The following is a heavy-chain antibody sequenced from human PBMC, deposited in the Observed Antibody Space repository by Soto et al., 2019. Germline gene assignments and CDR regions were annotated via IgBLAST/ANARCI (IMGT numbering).Heavy chain of an antibody. D-gene: IGHD3-22*01. J-gene: IGHJ4*02. CDR1: GYTFTSYG. CDR2: ISAYNGNT. CDR3: ARRRYYDSSGYYYFDY. Sequence: ASVKVSCKASGYTFTSYGISWVRQAPGQGLEWMGWISAYNGNTNYAQKLQGRVTMTTDTSTSTAYMEPRSLRSDDTAVYYCARRRYYDSSGYYYFDYWGQGTLVTVSS. V-gene: IGHV1-18*01.